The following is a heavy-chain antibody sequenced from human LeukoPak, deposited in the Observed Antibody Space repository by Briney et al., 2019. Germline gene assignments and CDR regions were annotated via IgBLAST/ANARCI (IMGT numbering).Heavy chain of an antibody. V-gene: IGHV3-30-3*01. CDR2: ISYDGSNK. J-gene: IGHJ6*02. Sequence: GGSLRLSCAASGFTFSSYAMHWVRQAPGKGLEWVAVISYDGSNKYYADSVKGRFTISRDNSKNTLYLQMNSLRAEDTAVSYCARDLIRQVVAVSSPTYYYYGMDVWGQGTTVTVSS. D-gene: IGHD2-15*01. CDR3: ARDLIRQVVAVSSPTYYYYGMDV. CDR1: GFTFSSYA.